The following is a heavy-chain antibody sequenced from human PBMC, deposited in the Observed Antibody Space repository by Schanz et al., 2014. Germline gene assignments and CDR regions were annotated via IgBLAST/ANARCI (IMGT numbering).Heavy chain of an antibody. D-gene: IGHD3-9*01. CDR2: ISGNGGEK. V-gene: IGHV3-30*04. Sequence: QVQLVESGGGVVQPGRSLRLSCAASGFSFSTYAMHWVRQAPGKGLRCVAVISGNGGEKYYADSVRGRFTISRDNSKNTLYLQMNSLRREDTAVYYCAKVETYYDILTGYQFAMDVWGQGTTVIVSS. CDR1: GFSFSTYA. CDR3: AKVETYYDILTGYQFAMDV. J-gene: IGHJ6*02.